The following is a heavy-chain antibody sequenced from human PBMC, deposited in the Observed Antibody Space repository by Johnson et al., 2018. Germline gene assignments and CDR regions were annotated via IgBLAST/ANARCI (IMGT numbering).Heavy chain of an antibody. V-gene: IGHV3-30-3*01. Sequence: VQLVESGGGVVQPGRSLRLSCAASGFTFSSYAMHWVRQAPGKGLEWVAVISYDGSNKYYADSVKGRFTISRDNSKNTLYLQMNSLRAEDTAVYYCARSTPRELGAFDIWGQGTMVTVSS. CDR3: ARSTPRELGAFDI. CDR2: ISYDGSNK. J-gene: IGHJ3*02. D-gene: IGHD2-15*01. CDR1: GFTFSSYA.